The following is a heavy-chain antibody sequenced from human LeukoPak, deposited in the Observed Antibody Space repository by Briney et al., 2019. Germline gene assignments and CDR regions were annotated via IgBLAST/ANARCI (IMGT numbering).Heavy chain of an antibody. Sequence: PGRSLRLSCAASGFTFSSYAMHWVRQAPGKGLEWVAVISYDGSNKYYADSVKGRFTISRDNSKNTLYLQMNSLRAEDTAVYYCARADGDDYGDYGTQGLEWLDPWGQGTLVTVSS. D-gene: IGHD4-17*01. CDR3: ARADGDDYGDYGTQGLEWLDP. CDR2: ISYDGSNK. J-gene: IGHJ5*02. CDR1: GFTFSSYA. V-gene: IGHV3-30*04.